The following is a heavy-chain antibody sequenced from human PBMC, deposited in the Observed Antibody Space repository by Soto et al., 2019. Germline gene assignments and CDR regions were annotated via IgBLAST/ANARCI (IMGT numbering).Heavy chain of an antibody. D-gene: IGHD3-10*01. Sequence: ICTIPGGCISCPTHYGGWIRQPPGKGLEWIGSFYYSGSTYYNPSIKSRVTISVDTSKNQFSLKLSSVTAADTAVYYCARLWFGELFLDYCGQG. J-gene: IGHJ4*02. CDR1: GGCISCPTHY. CDR3: ARLWFGELFLDY. V-gene: IGHV4-39*01. CDR2: FYYSGST.